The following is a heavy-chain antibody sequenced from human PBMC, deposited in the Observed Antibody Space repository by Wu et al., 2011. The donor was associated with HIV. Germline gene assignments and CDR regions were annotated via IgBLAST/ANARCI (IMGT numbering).Heavy chain of an antibody. V-gene: IGHV1-18*01. CDR1: GYTFTGYG. CDR3: ARAQDRLWMAAKVMGWFDP. D-gene: IGHD6-25*01. J-gene: IGHJ5*02. CDR2: IGTSNGVT. Sequence: QVQLVQSGPEVKKPGASVKVSCKASGYTFTGYGISWVRQAPGQGLEWMGWIGTSNGVTNYGQNFQGRVTMTTDTSTSTAYMELRNLRSDDTAVYYCARAQDRLWMAAKVMGWFDPWGQGTQVTVSS.